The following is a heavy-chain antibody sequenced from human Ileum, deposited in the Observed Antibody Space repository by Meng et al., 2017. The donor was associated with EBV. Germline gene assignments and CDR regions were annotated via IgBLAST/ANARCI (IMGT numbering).Heavy chain of an antibody. CDR3: ARVGQWLPIDY. CDR2: IYHSGST. Sequence: QVQRQESGPGLVKPSGTLSLTCAGSGGSISSSNWWSWVCQPPGKGLEWIGEIYHSGSTNYNPSLKSRATISVDKSKNQFSLNLRSVTAADTAVYYCARVGQWLPIDYWGQGTLVTVSS. V-gene: IGHV4-4*02. J-gene: IGHJ4*02. CDR1: GGSISSSNW. D-gene: IGHD6-19*01.